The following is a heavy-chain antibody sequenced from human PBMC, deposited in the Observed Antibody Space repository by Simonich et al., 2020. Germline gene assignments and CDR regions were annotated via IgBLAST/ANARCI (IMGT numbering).Heavy chain of an antibody. V-gene: IGHV4-34*01. Sequence: QGPLPPGGAGMLKPSGTLSLTCAVYGGSFSCYYGGWVRQPPGKGVEWIGEINHSGSTNYNPSLKSRVTISVDTSKNQFSLKLSSVTAADTAVYYCARRANWNWYFDLWGRGTLVTVSS. CDR2: INHSGST. CDR1: GGSFSCYY. CDR3: ARRANWNWYFDL. D-gene: IGHD1-1*01. J-gene: IGHJ2*01.